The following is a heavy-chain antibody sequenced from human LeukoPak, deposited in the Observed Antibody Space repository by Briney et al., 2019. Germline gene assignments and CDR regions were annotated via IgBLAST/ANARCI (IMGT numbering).Heavy chain of an antibody. CDR3: AKDRQSGSPRFSHYFDH. D-gene: IGHD1-26*01. V-gene: IGHV3-21*01. CDR2: ISSSSSYI. CDR1: GFTFSSYS. J-gene: IGHJ4*02. Sequence: GGSLRLSCAASGFTFSSYSMNWVRQAPGKGLEWVSSISSSSSYIYYADSVKGRFTISRDNAKNSLYLQMNSLRAEDTAVYYCAKDRQSGSPRFSHYFDHWGQGTLVTVSS.